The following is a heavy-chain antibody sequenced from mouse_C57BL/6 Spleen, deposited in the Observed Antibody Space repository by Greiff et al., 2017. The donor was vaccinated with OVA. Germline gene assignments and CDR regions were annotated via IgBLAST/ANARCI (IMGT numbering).Heavy chain of an antibody. J-gene: IGHJ3*01. CDR3: SSDPDYYGSSLFAY. Sequence: EVNVVESGEGLVKPGGSLKLSCAASGFTFSSYAMSWVRQTPEKRLAWVAYISSGGDYIYYADTVKGRFTISRDNARNTLYLQMSSLKSEDTAMYYCSSDPDYYGSSLFAYWGQGTLVTVSA. D-gene: IGHD1-1*01. CDR2: ISSGGDYI. CDR1: GFTFSSYA. V-gene: IGHV5-9-1*02.